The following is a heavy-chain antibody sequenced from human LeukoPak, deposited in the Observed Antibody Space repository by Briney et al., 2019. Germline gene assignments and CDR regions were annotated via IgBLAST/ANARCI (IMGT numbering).Heavy chain of an antibody. V-gene: IGHV3-21*01. CDR1: GFTFSSYS. Sequence: GGSLRLSCAASGFTFSSYSMNWVRQAPGKGLEWVSSISSSSSYIYYADSVKGRFTISRDNSKNTLYLQMNSLRAEDTAVYYCARDRPHDFWSGYYGPIWGQGTLVTVSS. CDR2: ISSSSSYI. D-gene: IGHD3-3*01. CDR3: ARDRPHDFWSGYYGPI. J-gene: IGHJ4*02.